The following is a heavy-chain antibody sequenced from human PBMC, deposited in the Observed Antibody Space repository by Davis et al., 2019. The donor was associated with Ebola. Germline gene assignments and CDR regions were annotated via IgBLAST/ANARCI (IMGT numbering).Heavy chain of an antibody. Sequence: GESLKISCAASGFTFSRHTMNWVRLAPGRGLEWVSSIYANGNTHYADSVNGRFTISRDSAKNMLYLQMNSLRAEDTAVYYCGRYSWGQGTLVTVSS. CDR3: GRYS. CDR1: GFTFSRHT. CDR2: IYANGNT. V-gene: IGHV3-23*05. J-gene: IGHJ4*02. D-gene: IGHD1-14*01.